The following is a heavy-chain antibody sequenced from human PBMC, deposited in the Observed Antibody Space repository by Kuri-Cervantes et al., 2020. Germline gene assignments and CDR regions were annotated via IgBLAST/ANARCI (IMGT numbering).Heavy chain of an antibody. Sequence: GGSLRPSGAASGFTFSSYWMCWVRQAPWKGLEWVANIKQDGSEKYYVDSVKGRFTISRDNAKNSLYLQMNSLRAEDTAVYYCARERSYYDSSGYYYLLDYWGQGTLVTVSS. CDR2: IKQDGSEK. CDR1: GFTFSSYW. V-gene: IGHV3-7*01. D-gene: IGHD3-22*01. J-gene: IGHJ4*02. CDR3: ARERSYYDSSGYYYLLDY.